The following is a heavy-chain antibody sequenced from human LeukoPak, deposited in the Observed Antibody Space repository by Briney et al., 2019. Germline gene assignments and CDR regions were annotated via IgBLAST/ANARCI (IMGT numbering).Heavy chain of an antibody. CDR1: GFTFDDYA. Sequence: GRSLRLSCAASGFTFDDYAMPWVRQAPGKGLEWVSGISWNSGSIGYADSMKGRFTISRDNAKNSLYLQMNSLRAEDTALYYCAKDATYDILTGYSDYWGQGTLVTVSS. J-gene: IGHJ4*02. V-gene: IGHV3-9*01. CDR3: AKDATYDILTGYSDY. D-gene: IGHD3-9*01. CDR2: ISWNSGSI.